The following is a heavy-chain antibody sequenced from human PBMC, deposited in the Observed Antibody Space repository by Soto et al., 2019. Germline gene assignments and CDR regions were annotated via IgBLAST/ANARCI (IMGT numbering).Heavy chain of an antibody. CDR2: INPSDGTT. CDR3: ARDKDSSARPRAEFDY. Sequence: QGHLVQSGAEVKRPGASVRVSCESSGYMFTSYFIHWVRQAPGQRLEWVGVINPSDGTTTYAQKFQARITMTRDTSTTTVDMELSSLRSEDTAVYYCARDKDSSARPRAEFDYWGQGTLITVSS. D-gene: IGHD6-19*01. CDR1: GYMFTSYF. J-gene: IGHJ4*02. V-gene: IGHV1-46*01.